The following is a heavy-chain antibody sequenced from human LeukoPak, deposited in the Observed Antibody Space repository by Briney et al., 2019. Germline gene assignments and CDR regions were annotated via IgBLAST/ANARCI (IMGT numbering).Heavy chain of an antibody. Sequence: SETLSLTCAVSGGSISSGGYSWSWIRQPPGKGLEWIGYIYHSGSTYYNPSLKSRVTISVDRSKNQFSLKLSSVTAADTAVYYCATRDNWNDEGWGQGTLVTVSS. CDR1: GGSISSGGYS. CDR3: ATRDNWNDEG. J-gene: IGHJ4*02. CDR2: IYHSGST. V-gene: IGHV4-30-2*01. D-gene: IGHD1-20*01.